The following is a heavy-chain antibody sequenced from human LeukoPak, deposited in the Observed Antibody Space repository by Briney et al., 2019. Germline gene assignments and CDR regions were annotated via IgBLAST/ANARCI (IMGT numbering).Heavy chain of an antibody. CDR2: IYYSGST. CDR3: AAVDTAMASLDY. D-gene: IGHD5-18*01. Sequence: PSETLSLTCTVSGAPIGSSSYYWGWIRQPPGKGLEWIGSIYYSGSTYYNPSLKSRVTISVDTSKNQFSLKLSSVTAADTAVYYCAAVDTAMASLDYWGQGTLVTVSS. CDR1: GAPIGSSSYY. V-gene: IGHV4-39*07. J-gene: IGHJ4*02.